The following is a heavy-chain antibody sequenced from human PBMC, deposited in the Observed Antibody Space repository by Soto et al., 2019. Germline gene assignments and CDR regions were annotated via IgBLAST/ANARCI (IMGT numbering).Heavy chain of an antibody. J-gene: IGHJ6*02. CDR1: GGTFSSYA. V-gene: IGHV1-69*13. CDR2: IIPIFGTA. D-gene: IGHD1-26*01. CDR3: ARSIVGATQTYYYYYGMDV. Sequence: GASVKVSCKPSGGTFSSYAISWVRQAPGQGLEWMGGIIPIFGTANYAQKFQGRVTITADESTSTAYMELSSLRSEDTAVYYCARSIVGATQTYYYYYGMDVWGQGTTVTVS.